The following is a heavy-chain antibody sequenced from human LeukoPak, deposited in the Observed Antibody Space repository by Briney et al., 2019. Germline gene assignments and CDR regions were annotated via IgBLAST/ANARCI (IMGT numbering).Heavy chain of an antibody. CDR3: ARAGYDFPLF. CDR1: GGSISSSSYY. Sequence: PSETLSLTCTVSGGSISSSSYYWGWIRQPPGKGLEWIGHIYYSGNTYYNPSLKSRVTISVDTSKNQFSLKLRSVTAADTAVYFCARAGYDFPLFWGQGTLVTVSS. D-gene: IGHD3-3*01. CDR2: IYYSGNT. J-gene: IGHJ4*02. V-gene: IGHV4-39*07.